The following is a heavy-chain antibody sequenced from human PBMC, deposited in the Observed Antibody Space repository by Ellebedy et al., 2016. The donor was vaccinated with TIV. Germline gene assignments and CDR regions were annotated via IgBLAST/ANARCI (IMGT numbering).Heavy chain of an antibody. Sequence: MPSETLSLTCSVSDYSISSAYYWGWIRPSPGKGLEWIGSIYHRGSTYYNPSLKSRVTISVDTSRNQFSLTLKYVTAADTAVYFCARVTGVVTAYFDSWGQGSLVTVSA. D-gene: IGHD3-3*01. CDR1: DYSISSAYY. V-gene: IGHV4-38-2*02. CDR3: ARVTGVVTAYFDS. J-gene: IGHJ4*02. CDR2: IYHRGST.